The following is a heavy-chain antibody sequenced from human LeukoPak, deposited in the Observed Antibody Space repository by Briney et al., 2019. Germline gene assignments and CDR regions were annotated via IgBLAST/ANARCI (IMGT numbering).Heavy chain of an antibody. CDR1: GGSISSGSYY. D-gene: IGHD2-8*01. J-gene: IGHJ3*02. Sequence: SETLSLTCTVSGGSISSGSYYWSWIRQPAGKGLEWIGRIYTSGSTNYNPSLKSRVTISVDTSKNQFSLNLSSVTAADTAVYFCARDNGPDKTFDIWGRGTMVTVSS. V-gene: IGHV4-61*02. CDR3: ARDNGPDKTFDI. CDR2: IYTSGST.